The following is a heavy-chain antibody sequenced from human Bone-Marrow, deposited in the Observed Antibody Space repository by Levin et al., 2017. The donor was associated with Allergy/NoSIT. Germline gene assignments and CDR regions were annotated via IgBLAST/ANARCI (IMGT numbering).Heavy chain of an antibody. CDR1: GFTVSSNY. CDR3: ERDGGVQVGGDY. CDR2: IYSEGTT. J-gene: IGHJ4*02. Sequence: ASVKVSCVASGFTVSSNYMRWVRQAPGKGLEWVSLIYSEGTTDYADSVKGRFTISRDKSKNTLYLQMNSLRVDDPAGYYCERDGGVQVGGDYVGQGTLVTVSS. D-gene: IGHD2-8*02. V-gene: IGHV3-66*01.